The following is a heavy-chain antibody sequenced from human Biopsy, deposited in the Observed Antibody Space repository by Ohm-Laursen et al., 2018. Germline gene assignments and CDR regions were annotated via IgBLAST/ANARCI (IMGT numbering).Heavy chain of an antibody. V-gene: IGHV3-23*01. D-gene: IGHD2-15*01. CDR3: AKDHCSGGTCYSDGPVFDF. CDR1: VFTFSSYV. J-gene: IGHJ4*02. CDR2: ISGSGGTT. Sequence: SLRLSCAASVFTFSSYVMSWVRQAPGKGLEWVSTISGSGGTTYYADSVKGRFTISRDNSKNTLYLQMNSLRAEDTAVYYCAKDHCSGGTCYSDGPVFDFWGQGTLVTVSS.